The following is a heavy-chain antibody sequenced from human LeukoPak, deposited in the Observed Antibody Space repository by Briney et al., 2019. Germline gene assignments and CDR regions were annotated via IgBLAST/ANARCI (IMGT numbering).Heavy chain of an antibody. V-gene: IGHV3-23*01. Sequence: GGSLRLSCAASGFTFSSYAMSWVRQAPGKGLEWVSGISGGGGSTYYADSVKGRFTISRDNSKNTLYLQMDSLRAEDTAVYYCAKDRSCTGSSCNVGSWGQGTMVTVSS. CDR2: ISGGGGST. D-gene: IGHD2-2*01. J-gene: IGHJ3*01. CDR1: GFTFSSYA. CDR3: AKDRSCTGSSCNVGS.